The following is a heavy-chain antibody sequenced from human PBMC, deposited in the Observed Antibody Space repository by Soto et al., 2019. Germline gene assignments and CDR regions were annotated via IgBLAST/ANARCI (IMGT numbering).Heavy chain of an antibody. CDR3: ADHLDYDFWSGYYYYYYGMDV. Sequence: EVQLLESGGGLVQPGGSLRLSCAASGFTFSSYAMSWVRQAPGKGLEWVSAISGSGGSTYYADSVKGRFTISRDTSKNTLYLQMSRLRAEDTAVYYCADHLDYDFWSGYYYYYYGMDVWGQGTTVTVSS. V-gene: IGHV3-23*01. CDR1: GFTFSSYA. D-gene: IGHD3-3*01. J-gene: IGHJ6*02. CDR2: ISGSGGST.